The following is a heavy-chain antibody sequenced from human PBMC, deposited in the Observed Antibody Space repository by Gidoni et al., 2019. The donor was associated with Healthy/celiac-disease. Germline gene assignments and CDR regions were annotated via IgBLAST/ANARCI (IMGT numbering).Heavy chain of an antibody. D-gene: IGHD3-16*01. CDR2: ISYDGSIK. V-gene: IGHV3-30-3*01. J-gene: IGHJ4*02. CDR1: GFTFSSYA. Sequence: QVQLVESGGGVVQPGRSLRLSCAAPGFTFSSYAMHWVRQAPGKGLEWVAVISYDGSIKYYADSVKGRFTIARDNSKNTLYLQMNSLRAEDTAVYYCAIWARAFDYWGQGTLVTVSS. CDR3: AIWARAFDY.